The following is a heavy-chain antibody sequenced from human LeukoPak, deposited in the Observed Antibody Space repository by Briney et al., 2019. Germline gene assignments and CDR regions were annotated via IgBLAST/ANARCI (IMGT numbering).Heavy chain of an antibody. CDR2: ISPYNGNT. J-gene: IGHJ4*02. Sequence: ASVKVSCKASGYTFTSYGISWVRQAPGQGLEWMGWISPYNGNTNYAQKLQGRVTMTTDTSTSTAYMELRSLRSDVTAVYCCVRDLAVATGYYFDYWGQGTPVTVSS. CDR3: VRDLAVATGYYFDY. D-gene: IGHD5-12*01. V-gene: IGHV1-18*01. CDR1: GYTFTSYG.